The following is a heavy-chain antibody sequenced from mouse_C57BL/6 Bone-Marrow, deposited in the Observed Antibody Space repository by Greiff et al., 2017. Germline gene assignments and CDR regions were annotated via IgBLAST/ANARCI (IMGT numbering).Heavy chain of an antibody. CDR3: ARSSPYAMDY. CDR1: GYTFTNYW. D-gene: IGHD1-1*01. Sequence: QVQLQQSGAELVRPGTSVKMSCKASGYTFTNYWIGWAKQRPGHGLEWIGDIYPGGGYTKYNEKFKGKATLTADKSSSPAYMQFSSLTSEDSAIYYCARSSPYAMDYWGQGTSVTVSS. CDR2: IYPGGGYT. V-gene: IGHV1-63*01. J-gene: IGHJ4*01.